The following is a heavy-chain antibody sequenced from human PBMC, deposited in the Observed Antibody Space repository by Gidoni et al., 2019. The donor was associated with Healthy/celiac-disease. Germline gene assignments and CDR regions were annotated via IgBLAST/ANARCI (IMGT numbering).Heavy chain of an antibody. CDR3: ARAPTTVTRLPPLGAFDI. CDR1: GGSFSGYY. J-gene: IGHJ3*02. D-gene: IGHD4-17*01. V-gene: IGHV4-34*01. Sequence: QVQLQQWGAGLLKPSETLSLTCAVYGGSFSGYYWSWIRQPPGKGLEWIGEINHSGSTNYNPSLKSRVTISVDTSKNQFSLKLSSVTAADTAVYYCARAPTTVTRLPPLGAFDIWGQGTMVTVSS. CDR2: INHSGST.